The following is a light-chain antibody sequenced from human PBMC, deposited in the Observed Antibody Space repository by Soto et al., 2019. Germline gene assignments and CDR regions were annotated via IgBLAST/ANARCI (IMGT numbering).Light chain of an antibody. CDR1: SSDVGGYNY. CDR3: SSFSSSNTWV. V-gene: IGLV2-8*01. CDR2: EVT. J-gene: IGLJ3*02. Sequence: QSALTQPPSASGSPGQSVTISCTGTSSDVGGYNYVSWYQQHAGKAPKLVIYEVTKRPSGVPHRFSGSKSANTASLTVSGLQAEDEADYYCSSFSSSNTWVFGGGTKVSVL.